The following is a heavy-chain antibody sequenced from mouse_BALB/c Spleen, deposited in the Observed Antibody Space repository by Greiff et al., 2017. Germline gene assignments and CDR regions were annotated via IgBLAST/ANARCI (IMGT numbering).Heavy chain of an antibody. Sequence: VQGVESGPELVKPGASVKMSCKASGYTFTSYYIHWVKQRPGQGLEWIGWIYPGDGSTKYNEKFKGKTTLTADKSSSTAYMLLSSLTSEDSAIYFCARGRTTNAWFAYWGQGTLVTVSA. CDR3: ARGRTTNAWFAY. J-gene: IGHJ3*01. D-gene: IGHD2-12*01. V-gene: IGHV1S56*01. CDR1: GYTFTSYY. CDR2: IYPGDGST.